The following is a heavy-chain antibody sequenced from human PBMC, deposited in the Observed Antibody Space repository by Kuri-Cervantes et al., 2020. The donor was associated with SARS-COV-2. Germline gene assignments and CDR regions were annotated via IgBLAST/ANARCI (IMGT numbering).Heavy chain of an antibody. CDR2: ISYDGSNK. Sequence: GGSLRLSCAASGFTLSSYAMHWVLQAPGKGLEWVAVISYDGSNKYYADSVKGRFTISRDNSKNTLYLQMNSLRAEDTAVYYCARVWRGELYYYGTDVWGRGTTVTVSS. V-gene: IGHV3-30-3*01. CDR3: ARVWRGELYYYGTDV. CDR1: GFTLSSYA. J-gene: IGHJ6*02. D-gene: IGHD3-3*01.